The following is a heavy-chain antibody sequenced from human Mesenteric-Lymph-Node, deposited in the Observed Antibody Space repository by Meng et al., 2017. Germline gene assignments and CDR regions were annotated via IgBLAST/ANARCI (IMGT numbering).Heavy chain of an antibody. CDR3: ARDGSSWHRDDAFDI. V-gene: IGHV4-38-2*02. CDR1: GYSISSGYY. CDR2: IYHSGST. Sequence: SETLSLTCAVSGYSISSGYYWGWIRQPPGKGLEWIGSIYHSGSTYYNPSLKSRVTISVDTSKNQFSLKLSSVTAADTAVYYCARDGSSWHRDDAFDIWGQGTMVTVSS. D-gene: IGHD6-13*01. J-gene: IGHJ3*02.